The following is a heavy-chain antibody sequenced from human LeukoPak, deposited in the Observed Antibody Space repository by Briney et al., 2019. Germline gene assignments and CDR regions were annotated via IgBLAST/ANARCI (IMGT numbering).Heavy chain of an antibody. D-gene: IGHD4-11*01. CDR2: ISSTSRTI. J-gene: IGHJ4*02. V-gene: IGHV3-48*04. Sequence: GGSLRLSCAPSGLYFSIYSMLWVRHAPGKGRECVSYISSTSRTIYYADSVKGRFTVSRDNDKNPLYLQMSSLTAEDTALYYCARDAYSNYERPDYFDYWGQGTLVTVSS. CDR1: GLYFSIYS. CDR3: ARDAYSNYERPDYFDY.